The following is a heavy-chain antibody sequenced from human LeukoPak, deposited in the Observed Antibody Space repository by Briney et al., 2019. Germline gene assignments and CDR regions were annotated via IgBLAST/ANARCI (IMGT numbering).Heavy chain of an antibody. Sequence: GGSLRLSCAASGFTFSTYAMSWVRQAPGKELEWVSVVSGTGGRTYYADSVKGRFTISRDNSKNTLYLQMNGLRAEDTALYYCVKASSSSPQYNWFDAWGQGTLVTVSS. D-gene: IGHD6-6*01. V-gene: IGHV3-23*01. CDR2: VSGTGGRT. CDR1: GFTFSTYA. CDR3: VKASSSSPQYNWFDA. J-gene: IGHJ5*02.